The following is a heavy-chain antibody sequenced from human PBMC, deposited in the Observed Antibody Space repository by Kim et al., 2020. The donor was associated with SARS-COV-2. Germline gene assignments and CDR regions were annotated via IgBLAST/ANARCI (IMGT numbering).Heavy chain of an antibody. CDR3: ARWCSSTSCYGAGYFDY. V-gene: IGHV3-33*01. J-gene: IGHJ4*02. D-gene: IGHD2-2*01. CDR2: IWYDGSNK. Sequence: GGSLRLSCAASGFTFSFYDMHWVRQAPGKGLEWVAVIWYDGSNKYYADSVKGRFTISRDNSKNTLYLQMNSLRAEDTAVYYCARWCSSTSCYGAGYFDYWGQGTLVTVSS. CDR1: GFTFSFYD.